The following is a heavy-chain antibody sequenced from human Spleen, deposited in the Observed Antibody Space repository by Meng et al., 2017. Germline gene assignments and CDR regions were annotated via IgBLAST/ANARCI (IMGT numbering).Heavy chain of an antibody. CDR3: ARGSLEADEDPG. CDR2: INTKTGNP. V-gene: IGHV7-4-1*02. CDR1: GYTFTSYA. Sequence: QVQLVQSGSELKEPGASVKVSCKASGYTFTSYAMNWVRQAPGQGLEWMGWINTKTGNPTYAPSLTGRFVLSLDTSVNTTYLQISSLKTDDTAVYYCARGSLEADEDPGWGQGTLVTVSS. D-gene: IGHD6-13*01. J-gene: IGHJ4*02.